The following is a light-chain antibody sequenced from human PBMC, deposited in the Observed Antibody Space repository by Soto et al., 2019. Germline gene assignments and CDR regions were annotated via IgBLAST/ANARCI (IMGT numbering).Light chain of an antibody. Sequence: EIVMTQSPATLSVSPGERATLSCRASQSVSSNLAWYQQNPGQAPRLLIYGASTRATGIPARFSGSGSGTEFTLTISSLQSEDFAVYYCKQYNKWPPLYTFGQGPKLEIK. CDR2: GAS. V-gene: IGKV3-15*01. CDR3: KQYNKWPPLYT. CDR1: QSVSSN. J-gene: IGKJ2*01.